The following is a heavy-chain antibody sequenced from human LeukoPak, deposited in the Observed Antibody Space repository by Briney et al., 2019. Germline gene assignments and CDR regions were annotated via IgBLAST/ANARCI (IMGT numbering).Heavy chain of an antibody. V-gene: IGHV3-11*01. CDR2: ISSSGSTI. D-gene: IGHD1-1*01. J-gene: IGHJ3*01. Sequence: PGGSLRLSCAASGFTFSDYYMSWIRQAPGKGLEWVSYISSSGSTIYYADSVKGRFTISRDTAKKTLFLQMNSLRAEDRAIYYCTREQLLESNGFDLWGQGTLVTVSS. CDR1: GFTFSDYY. CDR3: TREQLLESNGFDL.